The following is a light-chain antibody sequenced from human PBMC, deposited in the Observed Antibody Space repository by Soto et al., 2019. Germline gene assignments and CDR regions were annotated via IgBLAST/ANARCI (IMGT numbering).Light chain of an antibody. J-gene: IGLJ3*02. CDR1: TSDVGRYDY. V-gene: IGLV2-14*01. CDR2: EVT. Sequence: QSALTQPASVSGSPGQSITISCTGTTSDVGRYDYVSWYQQHPGKAPKLVIFEVTRRPSESSNRFSGSKSGNTASLTISGLQAEDEADYYCNSYTNSSTRVFGGGTKLTVL. CDR3: NSYTNSSTRV.